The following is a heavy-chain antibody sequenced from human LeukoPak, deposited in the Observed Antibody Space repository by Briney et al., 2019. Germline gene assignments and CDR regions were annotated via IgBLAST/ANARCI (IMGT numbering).Heavy chain of an antibody. Sequence: ASVKVSCKASVYTFPSYFMHWVRQAPGQGLEWMGIINPSGGSTSYAQKFQGRVTMTRDTSTSTVYMELSSLRSEDTAVYYCARDQRERIAGPDYWGQGTLVTVSS. CDR3: ARDQRERIAGPDY. V-gene: IGHV1-46*01. CDR1: VYTFPSYF. CDR2: INPSGGST. D-gene: IGHD6-13*01. J-gene: IGHJ4*02.